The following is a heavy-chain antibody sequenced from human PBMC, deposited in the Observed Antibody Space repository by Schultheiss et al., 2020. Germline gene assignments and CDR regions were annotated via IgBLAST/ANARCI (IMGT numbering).Heavy chain of an antibody. D-gene: IGHD6-19*01. Sequence: GGSLRLSCAASGFTFSSYAMHWVRQAPGKGLEWVAVIWYDGNNKYYADSVKGRFTISRDNSKNTLYLQMNSLRAEDTAVYYCARAGEEQWLASLDYWGQGTLVTVSS. CDR3: ARAGEEQWLASLDY. V-gene: IGHV3-33*08. J-gene: IGHJ4*02. CDR1: GFTFSSYA. CDR2: IWYDGNNK.